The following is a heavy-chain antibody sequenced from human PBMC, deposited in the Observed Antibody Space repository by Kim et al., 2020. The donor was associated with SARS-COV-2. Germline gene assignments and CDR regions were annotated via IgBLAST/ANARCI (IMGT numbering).Heavy chain of an antibody. D-gene: IGHD5-18*01. Sequence: SLKRRVTISVDTSKNQFSLKLSSVTAADTAVYYCARQARGYSYASNWFDPWGQGTLVTVSS. J-gene: IGHJ5*02. CDR3: ARQARGYSYASNWFDP. V-gene: IGHV4-59*08.